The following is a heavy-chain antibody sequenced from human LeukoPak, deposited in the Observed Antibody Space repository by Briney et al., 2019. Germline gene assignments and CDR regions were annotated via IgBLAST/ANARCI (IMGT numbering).Heavy chain of an antibody. D-gene: IGHD4-17*01. CDR1: GLTFGDYA. J-gene: IGHJ4*02. V-gene: IGHV3-49*03. CDR3: TRDHDYGDQSPFDY. CDR2: IRSKAYGGTT. Sequence: GGSLRLSCTASGLTFGDYAMNWFRQAPGKGLEWVCFIRSKAYGGTTEYAASVKGRFTISRDDSKSIAYLQMNSLKTEDTAVYYCTRDHDYGDQSPFDYWGQGTLVTVSS.